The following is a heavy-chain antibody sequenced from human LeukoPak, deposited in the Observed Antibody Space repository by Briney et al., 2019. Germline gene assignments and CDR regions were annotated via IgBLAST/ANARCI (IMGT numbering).Heavy chain of an antibody. CDR3: ARGLWDSDV. V-gene: IGHV4-34*01. D-gene: IGHD1-26*01. Sequence: SETLSLTCAVYGXSSSGYYWSWTRQPPGKGLEWIGEITDSGSINYNSSLESRVTISLDTSKNQFSLKLSSVTAADTAVYYCARGLWDSDVWGQGTTVTVSS. CDR2: ITDSGSI. J-gene: IGHJ6*02. CDR1: GXSSSGYY.